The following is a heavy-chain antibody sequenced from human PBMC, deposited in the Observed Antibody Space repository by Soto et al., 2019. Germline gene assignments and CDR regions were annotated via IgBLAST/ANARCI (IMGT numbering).Heavy chain of an antibody. CDR2: ISSSSSYI. V-gene: IGHV3-21*01. J-gene: IGHJ5*02. CDR1: GFTFSSYS. Sequence: GGSLRLSCAASGFTFSSYSMNWVRQAPGKGLEWVSSISSSSSYIYYADSVKGRFTISRDNAKNSLYLQMNSLRAEDTAVYYCARDQITMIEKPPWFDPWGQGTLVTVSS. CDR3: ARDQITMIEKPPWFDP. D-gene: IGHD3-22*01.